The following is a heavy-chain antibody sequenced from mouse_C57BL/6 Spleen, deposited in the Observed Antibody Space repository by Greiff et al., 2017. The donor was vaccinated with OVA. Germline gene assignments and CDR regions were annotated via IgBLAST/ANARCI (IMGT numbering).Heavy chain of an antibody. CDR3: ARVRQLTAWFAY. D-gene: IGHD3-2*02. CDR2: ISYDGSN. CDR1: GYSITSGYY. J-gene: IGHJ3*01. Sequence: DVKLQESGPGLVKPSQSLSLTCSVTGYSITSGYYWNWIRQFPGNKLEWMGYISYDGSNNYNPSLKNRISITRDTSKNQFFLKLNSVTTEDTATYYCARVRQLTAWFAYWGQGTLVTVSA. V-gene: IGHV3-6*01.